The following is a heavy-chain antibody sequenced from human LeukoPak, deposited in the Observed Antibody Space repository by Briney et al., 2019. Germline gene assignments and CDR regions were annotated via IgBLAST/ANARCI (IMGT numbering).Heavy chain of an antibody. Sequence: NPSETLSRTSTVSGGSISINNYYWGWIRQPPGKWLEWIGNIYYSGSTYYNPSLKSRVTISVDTSKNQFSLKLSSVTAADTAVYYCARLPRYDFWSWGQGTLVTVSS. CDR3: ARLPRYDFWS. V-gene: IGHV4-39*01. CDR2: IYYSGST. CDR1: GGSISINNYY. J-gene: IGHJ4*02. D-gene: IGHD3-3*01.